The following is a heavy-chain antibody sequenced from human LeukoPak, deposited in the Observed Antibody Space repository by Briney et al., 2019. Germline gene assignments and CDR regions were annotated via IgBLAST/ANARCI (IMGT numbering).Heavy chain of an antibody. CDR1: GFTFTTYA. J-gene: IGHJ4*02. CDR2: ISGSGTST. Sequence: PGGSLRLSCAVSGFTFTTYAMTWVRQAPGKGLEWVSAISGSGTSTYYADSVKGRFTMSRDNSKNTLYLQMGSLRPEDMAIYYCAREIYTFSSSSLDCWGQGTLVTVSS. V-gene: IGHV3-23*01. D-gene: IGHD6-13*01. CDR3: AREIYTFSSSSLDC.